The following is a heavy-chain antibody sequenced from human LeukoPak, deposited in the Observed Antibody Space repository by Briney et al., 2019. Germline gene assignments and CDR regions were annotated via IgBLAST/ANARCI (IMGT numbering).Heavy chain of an antibody. V-gene: IGHV4-4*02. CDR3: ATRKALWFGELSAYYYGMDV. CDR1: GGSISSSNW. D-gene: IGHD3-10*01. Sequence: SETLSLTCAVSGGSISSSNWWSWVRQPPGKGLEWIGEIYHSGSTNYNPSLKSRVTISVDKSKNQFSLKLSSVTAADTAAYYCATRKALWFGELSAYYYGMDVWGQGTTVTVSS. CDR2: IYHSGST. J-gene: IGHJ6*02.